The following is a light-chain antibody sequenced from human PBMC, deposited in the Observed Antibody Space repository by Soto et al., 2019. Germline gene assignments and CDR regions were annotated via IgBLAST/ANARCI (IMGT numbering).Light chain of an antibody. Sequence: QSALTQPASVSGSPGQSITISCTGTSSDVGGYNYVSWYQQHPGKAPKLMIYDVSNRPSGVSNRFSGSKSGNTASLTISGLQAEVEADYYCSSYTSSSTQVFGGGTNVTVL. CDR2: DVS. J-gene: IGLJ2*01. CDR3: SSYTSSSTQV. CDR1: SSDVGGYNY. V-gene: IGLV2-14*01.